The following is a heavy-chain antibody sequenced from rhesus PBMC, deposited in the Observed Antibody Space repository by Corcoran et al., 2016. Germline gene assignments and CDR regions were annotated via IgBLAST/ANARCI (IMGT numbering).Heavy chain of an antibody. D-gene: IGHD5-42*01. J-gene: IGHJ4*01. CDR3: ARELGYSGYSGS. V-gene: IGHV4S7*01. CDR1: GVSISGGYY. CDR2: ISGSIDST. Sequence: QVQLQESGPGLVKPSEPLSLTCAVSGVSISGGYYWGWIRQPPGKWLEWIGYISGSIDSTYSNTCIKSRGTISTDTSKNQFSLKLSSVTAADTAVYYWARELGYSGYSGSWGQGVLVTVSS.